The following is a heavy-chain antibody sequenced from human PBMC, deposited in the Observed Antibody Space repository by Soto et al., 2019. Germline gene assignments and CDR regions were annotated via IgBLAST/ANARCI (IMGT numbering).Heavy chain of an antibody. CDR3: VRDVGFDSDY. J-gene: IGHJ4*02. CDR1: GNIFSVYTAA. D-gene: IGHD1-26*01. V-gene: IGHV6-1*01. CDR2: TYYRSKLYN. Sequence: QILSLTYSISGNIFSVYTAACTWIRQSPSRGLEWLGRTYYRSKLYNDYAVSVKSRITINPDTSKNQFSLHLNSVTPEDTALYYCVRDVGFDSDYWGLGTLVTVSA.